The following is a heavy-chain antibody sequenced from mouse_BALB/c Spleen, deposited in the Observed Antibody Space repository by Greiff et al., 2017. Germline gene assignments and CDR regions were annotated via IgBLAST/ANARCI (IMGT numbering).Heavy chain of an antibody. CDR3: AREYGYDPYYAMDY. CDR2: INSNGGST. CDR1: GFTFSSYG. Sequence: EVKVEESGGGLVQPGGSLKLSCAASGFTFSSYGMSWVRQTPDKRLELVATINSNGGSTYYPDSVKGRFTISRDNAKNTLYLQMSSLKSEDTAMYYCAREYGYDPYYAMDYWGQGTSVTVSS. V-gene: IGHV5-6-3*01. D-gene: IGHD2-2*01. J-gene: IGHJ4*01.